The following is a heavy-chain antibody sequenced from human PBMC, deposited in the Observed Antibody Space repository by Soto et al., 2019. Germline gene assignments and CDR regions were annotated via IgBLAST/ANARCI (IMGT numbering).Heavy chain of an antibody. CDR1: GYTFTSYA. CDR2: INTNTGNP. V-gene: IGHV7-4-1*01. Sequence: VASVKVSCKASGYTFTSYAMNWVRQAPGQGLEWMGWINTNTGNPTYAQGFTGRFVFSLDTSVSTAYLQICSLKAEDTAVYYCASEYSGWYGFDYYGMDVWGQGTTVTVSS. D-gene: IGHD6-19*01. CDR3: ASEYSGWYGFDYYGMDV. J-gene: IGHJ6*02.